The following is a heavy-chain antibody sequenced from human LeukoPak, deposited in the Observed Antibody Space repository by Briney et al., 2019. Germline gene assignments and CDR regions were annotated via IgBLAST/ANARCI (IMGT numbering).Heavy chain of an antibody. D-gene: IGHD2-15*01. V-gene: IGHV5-51*01. CDR2: IYPGDSDS. CDR1: GYTFTSYW. J-gene: IGHJ3*02. Sequence: GESLKISCKGAGYTFTSYWIGWVRQMPGKGLGWMGMIYPGDSDSRYSSSFQGQVTISADKSISTAYLQWSSLKASDTAMYYCARRGSVKYSHVFDIWGQGTMVTVSS. CDR3: ARRGSVKYSHVFDI.